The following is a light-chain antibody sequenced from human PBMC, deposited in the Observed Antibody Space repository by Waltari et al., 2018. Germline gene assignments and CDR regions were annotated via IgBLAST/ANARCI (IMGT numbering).Light chain of an antibody. CDR1: SSNIGGNT. Sequence: QPLLTQPPSASGTPGQRVTLACSGSSSNIGGNTVSWYKQLPGAAPKLLIYGNHQRPSGVPDRFSGSKSGTAASLATSGLQTEDEADYYCSAWDDSLHGWVFGGGTGLTVL. CDR2: GNH. V-gene: IGLV1-44*01. CDR3: SAWDDSLHGWV. J-gene: IGLJ3*02.